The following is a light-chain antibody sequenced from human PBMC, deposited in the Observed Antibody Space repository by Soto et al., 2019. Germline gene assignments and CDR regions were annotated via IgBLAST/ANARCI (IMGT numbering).Light chain of an antibody. J-gene: IGLJ3*02. Sequence: QSVLTQPPSASGTPGQRVTISCSGSSANIGSYYVYWYQQLPGTAPKLLIHRNYQRPSGVPDRFSGSKSGTFASLAISGLRSEDEADYYCAAWDDSLSGWVFGGGTKLTVL. V-gene: IGLV1-47*01. CDR2: RNY. CDR3: AAWDDSLSGWV. CDR1: SANIGSYY.